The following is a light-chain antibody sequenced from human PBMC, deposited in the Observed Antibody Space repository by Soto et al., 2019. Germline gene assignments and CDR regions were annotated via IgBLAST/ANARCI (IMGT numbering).Light chain of an antibody. J-gene: IGLJ2*01. CDR2: EVS. Sequence: QSVLTQPASVSGSPGQSITFSCTGTSSDVDTYKYVSWYQQHPGKAPKLMIYEVSYRPSGVSDRFSGSKSGNTASLTISGLQAEDEADYYCCSYAGSTTRVQFGGGTKVTVL. CDR1: SSDVDTYKY. CDR3: CSYAGSTTRVQ. V-gene: IGLV2-14*01.